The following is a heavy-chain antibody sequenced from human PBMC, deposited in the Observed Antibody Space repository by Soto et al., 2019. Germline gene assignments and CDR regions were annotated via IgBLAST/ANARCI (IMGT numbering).Heavy chain of an antibody. CDR2: IYYSGST. D-gene: IGHD5-18*01. Sequence: SETLSLTCTVSGGSISSYYWSWIRQPPGKGLEWIGYIYYSGSTNYNPSLKSRVTISVDTSKNQFSLKLSSVTAADTAVYYCARDIRGGKGIQLWSHFDYWGQGTLVTVSS. V-gene: IGHV4-59*01. CDR1: GGSISSYY. CDR3: ARDIRGGKGIQLWSHFDY. J-gene: IGHJ4*02.